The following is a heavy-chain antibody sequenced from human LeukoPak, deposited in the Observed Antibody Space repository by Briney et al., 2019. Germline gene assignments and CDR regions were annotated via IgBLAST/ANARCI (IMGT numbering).Heavy chain of an antibody. CDR1: GFTFSSYA. CDR2: ISESGGYT. V-gene: IGHV3-23*01. J-gene: IGHJ4*02. D-gene: IGHD1-26*01. CDR3: ASSGSYRFDY. Sequence: GGSLRLSCAGSGFTFSSYAMSWVRQAPGKGLEWVSAISESGGYTKYADPVKGRFTISRDNAKNSLYLQMNSLRDEDTAVYYCASSGSYRFDYWGQGTLVTVSS.